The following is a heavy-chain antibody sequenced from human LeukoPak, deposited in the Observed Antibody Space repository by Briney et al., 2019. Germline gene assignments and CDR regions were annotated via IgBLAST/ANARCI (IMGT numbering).Heavy chain of an antibody. J-gene: IGHJ5*02. CDR2: IRYDGSSK. Sequence: PGGSLRLSCAASGFTFSSYGMHWVRQAPGKGLEWVAFIRYDGSSKYYADSVKGRFTIPRDNSKKTLYLQMNSLRAEDAALYYCAKEQRGYSGYMVGSCFDPWGQGTLVTVSS. CDR1: GFTFSSYG. CDR3: AKEQRGYSGYMVGSCFDP. D-gene: IGHD5-12*01. V-gene: IGHV3-30*02.